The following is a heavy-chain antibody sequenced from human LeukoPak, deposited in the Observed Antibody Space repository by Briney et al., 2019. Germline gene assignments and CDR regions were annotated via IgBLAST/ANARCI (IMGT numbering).Heavy chain of an antibody. CDR2: INPNSGGT. CDR1: GYTFTGYY. D-gene: IGHD5-18*01. J-gene: IGHJ4*02. V-gene: IGHV1-2*02. CDR3: ARDLEYVDTAMDSFY. Sequence: GASVKVSCKASGYTFTGYYMHWVRQAPGQGLEWMGWINPNSGGTNYAQKFQGRVTITRDTSISTAYMELSRLRSDDTAVYYCARDLEYVDTAMDSFYWGQGTLVTVSS.